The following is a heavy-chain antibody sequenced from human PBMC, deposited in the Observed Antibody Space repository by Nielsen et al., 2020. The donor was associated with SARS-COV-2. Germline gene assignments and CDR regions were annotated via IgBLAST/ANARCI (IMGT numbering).Heavy chain of an antibody. CDR3: AKDIWGPDTGDAFDI. D-gene: IGHD3-16*01. J-gene: IGHJ3*02. CDR2: ISWNSGSI. V-gene: IGHV3-9*01. CDR1: GFTFDDYA. Sequence: LSLTCAASGFTFDDYAMHWVRQAPGKGLEWVSGISWNSGSIGYADSVKGRFTISRDNAKNSLYLQMNSLRAEDTALYYCAKDIWGPDTGDAFDIWGQGTMVTVS.